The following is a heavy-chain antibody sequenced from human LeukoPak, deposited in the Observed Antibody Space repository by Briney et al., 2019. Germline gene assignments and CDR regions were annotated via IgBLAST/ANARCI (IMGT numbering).Heavy chain of an antibody. J-gene: IGHJ4*02. Sequence: GGSLRLSCAASGFTFSSYWMHWVRQAPGKGLVWVSRINSDGSSTNYADSVKGRFTISRDNAKNTLYLQMNSLRADDTAVYYCASRSKSHFDYWGQGTLVTVSS. CDR3: ASRSKSHFDY. CDR1: GFTFSSYW. V-gene: IGHV3-74*01. CDR2: INSDGSST.